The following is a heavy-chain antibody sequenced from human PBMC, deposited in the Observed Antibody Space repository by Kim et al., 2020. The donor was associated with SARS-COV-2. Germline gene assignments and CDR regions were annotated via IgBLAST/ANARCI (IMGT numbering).Heavy chain of an antibody. CDR3: VKEAAFTTVVVDYYFDF. D-gene: IGHD2-15*01. Sequence: VEGRVTTSRDNSKNTLYLQMNNLRAEDTALYYCVKEAAFTTVVVDYYFDFWGQGTLVTVSS. J-gene: IGHJ4*02. V-gene: IGHV3-30*02.